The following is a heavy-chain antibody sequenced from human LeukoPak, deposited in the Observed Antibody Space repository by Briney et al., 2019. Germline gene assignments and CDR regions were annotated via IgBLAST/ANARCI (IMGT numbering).Heavy chain of an antibody. CDR1: GGTFSSYA. Sequence: SVKVSCKASGGTFSSYAISWVRQAPGQGLEWMGGIIPIFGTANYAQKFQGRVTITADESTSTAYMELSSLRSEDTAVYYCARGFLGITMVRGVFDYWGQGTLVTVSS. CDR3: ARGFLGITMVRGVFDY. CDR2: IIPIFGTA. D-gene: IGHD3-10*01. J-gene: IGHJ4*02. V-gene: IGHV1-69*01.